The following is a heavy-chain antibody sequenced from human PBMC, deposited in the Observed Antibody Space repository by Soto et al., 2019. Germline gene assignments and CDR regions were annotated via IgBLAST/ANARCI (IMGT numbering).Heavy chain of an antibody. CDR2: VKDGGHT. CDR1: GGSLSGYY. D-gene: IGHD5-12*01. J-gene: IGHJ4*02. CDR3: ARGQEGVVATH. V-gene: IGHV4-34*01. Sequence: QVQLQQWGAGLLKPSETLSLNCAVTGGSLSGYYWSWIRQPPGKGLEWIGEVKDGGHTNYSPSLRGRVPISSDTSTNQFALRLNSVTAADTGVYYCARGQEGVVATHWDQGSLVTVSS.